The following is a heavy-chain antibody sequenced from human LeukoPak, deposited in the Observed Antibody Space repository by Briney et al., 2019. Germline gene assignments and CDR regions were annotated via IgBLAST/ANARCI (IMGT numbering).Heavy chain of an antibody. CDR2: INPNSGGT. Sequence: ASVKVSCKASGYTFTGSYIHWMRQAPGQGLERMGWINPNSGGTKYAQNFQGRLTVTRDTSTSTAYMELSGLRADDTAVYYCARVAYCTKGVCINFDLWGQGTLVTVSS. CDR1: GYTFTGSY. D-gene: IGHD2-8*01. V-gene: IGHV1-2*02. J-gene: IGHJ4*02. CDR3: ARVAYCTKGVCINFDL.